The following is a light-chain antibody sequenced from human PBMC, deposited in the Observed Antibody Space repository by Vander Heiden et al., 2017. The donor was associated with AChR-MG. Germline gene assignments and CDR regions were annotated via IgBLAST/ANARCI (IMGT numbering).Light chain of an antibody. CDR2: WAS. J-gene: IGKJ1*01. CDR1: QSVLYNSNNRNY. V-gene: IGKV4-1*01. Sequence: DIVMTQSPDSLAVSLGERPTINCKSSQSVLYNSNNRNYLAWYQQRAGHPPKLLIYWASTRESGVPDRFSGSGSGTDFILTISSLQAEDVAVYYCQQYYSTPRTFGQGTKVEIK. CDR3: QQYYSTPRT.